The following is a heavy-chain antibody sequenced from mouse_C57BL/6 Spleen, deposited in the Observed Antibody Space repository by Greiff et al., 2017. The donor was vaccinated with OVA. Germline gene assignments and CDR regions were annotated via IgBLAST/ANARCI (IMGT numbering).Heavy chain of an antibody. CDR1: GYAFSSYW. J-gene: IGHJ2*01. V-gene: IGHV1-80*01. CDR3: AREGLLRYFDY. CDR2: IYPGDGDT. Sequence: VKLQESGAELVKPGASVTISCKASGYAFSSYWMNWVKQRPGKGLEWIGQIYPGDGDTNYNGKFKGKATLTADKSSSTAYMQLSSLTSEDSAVYFCAREGLLRYFDYWGQGTTLTVSS. D-gene: IGHD1-1*01.